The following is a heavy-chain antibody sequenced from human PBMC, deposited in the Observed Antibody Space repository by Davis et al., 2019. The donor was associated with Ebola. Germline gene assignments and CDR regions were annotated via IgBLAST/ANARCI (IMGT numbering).Heavy chain of an antibody. D-gene: IGHD4-23*01. Sequence: HTGGSLRLSCEASGLTFSNYWMHWVRQAPGKGLVWVSRIESDGRSTTYADSVKGRFTISRDNAKNTLYLQMNSLRAEDTAVYYCARDFYYGGSWGQGTLVTVSS. CDR3: ARDFYYGGS. CDR1: GLTFSNYW. V-gene: IGHV3-74*01. CDR2: IESDGRST. J-gene: IGHJ4*02.